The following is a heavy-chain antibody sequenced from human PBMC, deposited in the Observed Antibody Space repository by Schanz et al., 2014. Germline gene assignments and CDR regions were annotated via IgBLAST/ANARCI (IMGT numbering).Heavy chain of an antibody. CDR3: AKDSRGSSFDMDV. J-gene: IGHJ6*02. V-gene: IGHV3-9*01. CDR1: GFTFDHYA. D-gene: IGHD1-26*01. Sequence: EMKLVESGGGLVQPGRSLRLSCAASGFTFDHYAMHWVRQAPGKGLEWVSGISGNSGIIGYADSVKGRFTISRDNSKNSLYLQMNSLRTEDTALYYCAKDSRGSSFDMDVWGQGTTVTVSS. CDR2: ISGNSGII.